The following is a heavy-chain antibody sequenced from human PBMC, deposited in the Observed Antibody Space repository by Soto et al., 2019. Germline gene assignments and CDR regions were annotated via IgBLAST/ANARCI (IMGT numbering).Heavy chain of an antibody. V-gene: IGHV1-69*13. CDR1: GGTFSSYA. J-gene: IGHJ6*02. D-gene: IGHD3-9*01. Sequence: ASVKVSCKASGGTFSSYAISWVRQAPGQGLEWMGGIIPIFGTANYAQKFQGRVTITADESTSTAYMELSSLRSEDTAVYYCARGDLSGNYYYYGMDVWGQGTTVTVSS. CDR3: ARGDLSGNYYYYGMDV. CDR2: IIPIFGTA.